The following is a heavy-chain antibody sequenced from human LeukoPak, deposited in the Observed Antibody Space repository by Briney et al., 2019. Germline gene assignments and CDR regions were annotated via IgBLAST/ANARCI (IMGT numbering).Heavy chain of an antibody. Sequence: ASVKVSCKASGYTFTSYDINWVRQATGQGLEWMGWMNPNSGNTGYAQKLQGRVTMTRNTSISTAYMELSSLRSEDTAVHYCAIRSSRSSGSAIDYWGQGTLVTVAS. CDR2: MNPNSGNT. CDR3: AIRSSRSSGSAIDY. D-gene: IGHD3-10*01. V-gene: IGHV1-8*01. CDR1: GYTFTSYD. J-gene: IGHJ4*02.